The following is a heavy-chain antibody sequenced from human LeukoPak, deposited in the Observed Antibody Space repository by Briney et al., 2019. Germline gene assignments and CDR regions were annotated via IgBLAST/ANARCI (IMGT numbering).Heavy chain of an antibody. CDR3: AKDYADIVVVQDYYYMDV. J-gene: IGHJ6*03. Sequence: GGSLRLSCAASGFTFSSYGMHWVRQAPGKGLEWVAFIRYDGSNKYYADSVKGRFTISRDNSKNTLYLQMNSLRAEDTAVYYCAKDYADIVVVQDYYYMDVWGKGTTVTVSS. V-gene: IGHV3-30*02. CDR1: GFTFSSYG. CDR2: IRYDGSNK. D-gene: IGHD2-2*01.